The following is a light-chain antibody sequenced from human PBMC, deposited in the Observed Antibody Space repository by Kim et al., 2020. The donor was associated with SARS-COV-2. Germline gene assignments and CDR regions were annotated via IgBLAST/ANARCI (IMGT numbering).Light chain of an antibody. CDR2: GAS. J-gene: IGKJ2*01. CDR1: QRVSSSY. Sequence: EIVLTQSPGTLSLSPGERATLACRASQRVSSSYLAWYQQKPGQAPRLLIYGASSRATGIPRRFSGSGSGTDFTLTSRRLEHEDFAVYYCQQYGSSPYTFGQGTKLEI. V-gene: IGKV3-20*01. CDR3: QQYGSSPYT.